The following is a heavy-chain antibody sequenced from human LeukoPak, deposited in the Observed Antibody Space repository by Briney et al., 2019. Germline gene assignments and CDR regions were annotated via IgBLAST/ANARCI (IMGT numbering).Heavy chain of an antibody. CDR3: ARHYDFWSGYSYGMDV. CDR2: IYYSGST. J-gene: IGHJ6*02. D-gene: IGHD3-3*01. CDR1: AGSISSYY. Sequence: SEALSLTCTGSAGSISSYYWGWIRQPPGKGLEWIGYIYYSGSTNYNPSLKSRVTISVDTSKNQFSLKLSSVTAADTAVYYCARHYDFWSGYSYGMDVWGQGTTVTVSS. V-gene: IGHV4-59*08.